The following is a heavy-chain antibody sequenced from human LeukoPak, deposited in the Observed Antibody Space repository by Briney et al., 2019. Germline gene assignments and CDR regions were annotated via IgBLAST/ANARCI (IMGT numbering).Heavy chain of an antibody. CDR3: ARDGYSGYAFDY. CDR2: ISSSSSYI. D-gene: IGHD5-12*01. CDR1: GFTFSSYS. V-gene: IGHV3-21*01. J-gene: IGHJ4*02. Sequence: PGGSLRLSCAASGFTFSSYSMNWVRQAPGERLEWVSSISSSSSYIYYADSVKGRFTISRDNDKNSLYLQMNSLRAEDTAVYYCARDGYSGYAFDYWGQGTLVTVSS.